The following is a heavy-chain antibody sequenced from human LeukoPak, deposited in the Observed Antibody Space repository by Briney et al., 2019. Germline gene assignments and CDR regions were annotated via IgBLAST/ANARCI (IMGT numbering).Heavy chain of an antibody. D-gene: IGHD3-10*01. CDR3: ARAPVSSGSYPFDY. J-gene: IGHJ4*02. CDR1: RFTVSSNY. Sequence: GGSLRLSCAASRFTVSSNYMSWVRQAPGKGLEWVSGIYSGGTTNYADSVKGRFTISRDNSKNILYLQMNSLSAEDTAVYYCARAPVSSGSYPFDYWGQGTLLTVSS. CDR2: IYSGGTT. V-gene: IGHV3-53*01.